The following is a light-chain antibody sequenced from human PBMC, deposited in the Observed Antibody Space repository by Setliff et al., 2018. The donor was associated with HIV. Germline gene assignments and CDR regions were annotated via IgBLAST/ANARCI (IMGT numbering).Light chain of an antibody. CDR2: DDS. V-gene: IGLV3-21*03. CDR1: KIGVKT. Sequence: SYALTQPPSVSVAPGKTARITCGGNKIGVKTVHCYQQKPGQAPVLVVYDDSERPSGIPERFSCSNSGNTATLTISRVEAGDEADYYFQVLDSSSFYVFGTGTKVTVL. CDR3: QVLDSSSFYV. J-gene: IGLJ1*01.